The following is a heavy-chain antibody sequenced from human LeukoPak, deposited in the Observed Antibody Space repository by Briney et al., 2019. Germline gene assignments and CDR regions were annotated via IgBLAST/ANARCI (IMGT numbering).Heavy chain of an antibody. Sequence: GGSLRLSCAASGFTVSSNYMSWVRQAPGKGLEWVSVIYSGGSKYYADSVKGRFTISRDNSKNSLYLQMNSLRAEDTAVYYCARGDWNDGLDYWGQGTLVTVSS. V-gene: IGHV3-53*01. CDR3: ARGDWNDGLDY. CDR1: GFTVSSNY. J-gene: IGHJ4*02. D-gene: IGHD1-1*01. CDR2: IYSGGSK.